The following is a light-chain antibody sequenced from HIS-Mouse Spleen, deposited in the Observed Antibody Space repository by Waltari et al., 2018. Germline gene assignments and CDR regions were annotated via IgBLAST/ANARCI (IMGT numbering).Light chain of an antibody. CDR2: ADS. CDR1: ALPKKY. J-gene: IGLJ2*01. Sequence: SYELTQPPSVSVSPGQTARITCPGDALPKKYADWYQQKSGQAPLLVIYADSKRPSGIPERFSGSSSGTMATLTISGAQVEDEADYYCYSTDSSGNHRVFGGGTKLTVL. V-gene: IGLV3-10*01. CDR3: YSTDSSGNHRV.